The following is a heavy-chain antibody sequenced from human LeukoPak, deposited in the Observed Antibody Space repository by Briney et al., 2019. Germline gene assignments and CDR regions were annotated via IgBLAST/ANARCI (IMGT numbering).Heavy chain of an antibody. D-gene: IGHD3-22*01. CDR1: GGSISSYY. CDR3: ARDEDYDSSGFNWFDP. CDR2: IYTSGST. J-gene: IGHJ5*02. Sequence: KASETLSLTCTVSGGSISSYYWSWIRQPAGKGPEWIGRIYTSGSTNYNPSLKSRVTMSVDTSKNQFSLKLSSVTAADTAVYYCARDEDYDSSGFNWFDPWSQGTLVTVSS. V-gene: IGHV4-4*07.